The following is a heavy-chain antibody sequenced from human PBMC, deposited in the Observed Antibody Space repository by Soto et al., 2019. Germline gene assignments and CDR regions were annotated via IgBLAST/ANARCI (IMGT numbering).Heavy chain of an antibody. CDR1: GFTFSNHW. J-gene: IGHJ6*02. Sequence: GSLRLSCAAAGFTFSNHWMHWVRQAPGKGLVWVSRINSDGTSTFYADSVKGRFTISRDNAMNTVYLQLNSLRGEDTAVYYCARGIQHRYGMDIWGQGTTVTVSS. CDR2: INSDGTST. V-gene: IGHV3-74*01. D-gene: IGHD5-18*01. CDR3: ARGIQHRYGMDI.